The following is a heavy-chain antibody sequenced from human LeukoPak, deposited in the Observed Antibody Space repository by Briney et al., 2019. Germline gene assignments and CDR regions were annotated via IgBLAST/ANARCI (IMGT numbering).Heavy chain of an antibody. CDR3: TVDIVVVVAAKDAFDI. V-gene: IGHV3-15*01. Sequence: PGGSLRLSCAASGFTFSNAWMSWVRQAPGKGLEWVGRIKSKTDGGTTHYAAPVKGRFTISRDDSKNTLYLQMNSLKTEDTAVYYCTVDIVVVVAAKDAFDIWGQGTMVTVSS. CDR2: IKSKTDGGTT. CDR1: GFTFSNAW. J-gene: IGHJ3*02. D-gene: IGHD2-15*01.